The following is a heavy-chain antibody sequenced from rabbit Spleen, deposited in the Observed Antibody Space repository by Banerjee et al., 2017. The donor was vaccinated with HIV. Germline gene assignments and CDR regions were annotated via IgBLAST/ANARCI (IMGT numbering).Heavy chain of an antibody. CDR1: GFSFTDKDV. J-gene: IGHJ4*01. V-gene: IGHV1S45*01. CDR3: ARGGYGGHIYAMGL. D-gene: IGHD4-2*01. Sequence: QEQLVESGGGQVQPEGSLTLTCRASGFSFTDKDVMCWVRQAPGKGLEWIGCINSITGKTVYATWAKGRFTISRASSTTVFLQMTSLTAADTATYFCARGGYGGHIYAMGLWGQGTLVTVS. CDR2: INSITGKT.